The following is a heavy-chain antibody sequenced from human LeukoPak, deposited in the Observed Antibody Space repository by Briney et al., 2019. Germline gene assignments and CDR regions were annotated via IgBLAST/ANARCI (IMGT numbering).Heavy chain of an antibody. CDR1: AYTFTSYD. D-gene: IGHD3-22*01. CDR2: ISTYNGHT. V-gene: IGHV1-18*01. J-gene: IGHJ4*02. CDR3: ARDFDSSAYYDY. Sequence: ASVKVSCKASAYTFTSYDINWVRQAPGQGLEWMGWISTYNGHTNYAQKFQGRVTMTTDTSTSTAYLELRSLRSDDTAVYYCARDFDSSAYYDYWGQGTLVTVSS.